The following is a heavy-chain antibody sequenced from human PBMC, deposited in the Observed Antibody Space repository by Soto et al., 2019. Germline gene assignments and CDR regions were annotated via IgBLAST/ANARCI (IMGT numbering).Heavy chain of an antibody. D-gene: IGHD3-3*01. J-gene: IGHJ6*02. Sequence: GGSLRLSCAASGFTFSSYGMHWVRQAPGKGLEWVAVIPYDGSNKYYADSVKGRFTISRDNSKNTLYLQMNSLRAEDTAVYYCAKEGQYYDFWSGYYGYYGMDVWGQGTTVTVSS. V-gene: IGHV3-30*18. CDR3: AKEGQYYDFWSGYYGYYGMDV. CDR1: GFTFSSYG. CDR2: IPYDGSNK.